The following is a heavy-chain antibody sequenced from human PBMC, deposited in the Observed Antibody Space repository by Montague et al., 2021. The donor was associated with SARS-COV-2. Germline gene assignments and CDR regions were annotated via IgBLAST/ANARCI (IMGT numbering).Heavy chain of an antibody. Sequence: SETLSLTCTVSGGSISSYFWSWIRQSPGKGLEWIGYFYHNAGTNYNPSLKSRVTISGDTSKNQFSLKLSSVTTADTAVYYCARSGSVPMDWGQGTLVTVSS. CDR1: GGSISSYF. V-gene: IGHV4-59*13. J-gene: IGHJ4*02. CDR2: FYHNAGT. CDR3: ARSGSVPMD. D-gene: IGHD3-10*01.